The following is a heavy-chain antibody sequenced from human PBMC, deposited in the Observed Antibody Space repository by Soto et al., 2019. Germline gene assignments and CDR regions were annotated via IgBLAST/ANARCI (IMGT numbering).Heavy chain of an antibody. Sequence: SETLSLTCAVSGGSISSGGYSWSWIRQPPGKGLEWIGYIYHSGSTYYNPSLKSRVTISVDRSKNQFSLKLSSVTAADTAVYYCARAGTRWNSYLIDYWCQGTLVTVSS. CDR3: ARAGTRWNSYLIDY. D-gene: IGHD1-7*01. CDR2: IYHSGST. J-gene: IGHJ4*02. CDR1: GGSISSGGYS. V-gene: IGHV4-30-2*01.